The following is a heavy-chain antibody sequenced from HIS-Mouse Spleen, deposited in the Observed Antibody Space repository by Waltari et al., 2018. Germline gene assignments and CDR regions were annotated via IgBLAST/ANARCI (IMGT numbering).Heavy chain of an antibody. CDR1: GGSFSGYY. D-gene: IGHD2-2*01. V-gene: IGHV4-34*01. Sequence: QVQLQQWGAGLLKPSETLSLTCAVYGGSFSGYYWSWIRQPPGKGLEWIGEINHSGSTNYNPSLKSRVTISVDTSKNQFSLKLSSGTAADTAVYYCARSKGYCSSTSCYYFDYWGQGTLVTVSS. CDR3: ARSKGYCSSTSCYYFDY. CDR2: INHSGST. J-gene: IGHJ4*02.